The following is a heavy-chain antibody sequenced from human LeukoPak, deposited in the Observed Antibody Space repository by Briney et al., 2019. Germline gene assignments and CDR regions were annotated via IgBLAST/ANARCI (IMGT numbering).Heavy chain of an antibody. Sequence: GASVKVSCKASGYTFTSYGISRVRQAPGQGLEWMAWISAYNGNTDYAQHIRGRVTMTTDTSTSTAYMELRSLRSDDTAVYYCARDSVDGSGTYYTDSPDYWGRGTLVTVSS. CDR3: ARDSVDGSGTYYTDSPDY. CDR1: GYTFTSYG. V-gene: IGHV1-18*01. CDR2: ISAYNGNT. J-gene: IGHJ4*02. D-gene: IGHD3-10*01.